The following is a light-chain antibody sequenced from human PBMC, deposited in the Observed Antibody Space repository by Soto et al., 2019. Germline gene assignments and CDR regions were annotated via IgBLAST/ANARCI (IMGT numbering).Light chain of an antibody. J-gene: IGKJ5*01. V-gene: IGKV1-5*01. CDR2: DAS. Sequence: QMTQFPCTLSSSVGDRGTNNCPASQSISSWLAWYQQKPGKAPKLLIYDASSLESGVPSRFSGSGSGTEFTLTISSLQPDDFATYYCQQYNSYSITFGQGTRLEIK. CDR3: QQYNSYSIT. CDR1: QSISSW.